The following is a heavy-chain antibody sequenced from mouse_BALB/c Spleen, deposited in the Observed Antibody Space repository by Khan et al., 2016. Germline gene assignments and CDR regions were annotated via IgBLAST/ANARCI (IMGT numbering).Heavy chain of an antibody. J-gene: IGHJ2*01. D-gene: IGHD2-4*01. CDR1: GYTFTSYV. CDR3: ARSTMITFFDY. CDR2: INPYNDGT. Sequence: VRLQQSGPELVKPGASVKMSCKASGYTFTSYVMHWVKQKPGQGLEWIGYINPYNDGTKYNEKFKGKATLTSDKSSSTAYMELSSLTSEDSAVSYCARSTMITFFDYWGQGTTLTVSS. V-gene: IGHV1S136*01.